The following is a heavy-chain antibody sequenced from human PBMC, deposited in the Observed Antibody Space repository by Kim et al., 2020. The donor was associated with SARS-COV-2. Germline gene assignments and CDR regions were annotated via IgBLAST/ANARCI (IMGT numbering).Heavy chain of an antibody. J-gene: IGHJ3*02. D-gene: IGHD3-10*01. CDR3: ARVGRRAGYGLGSYYNNVASLDAFDI. V-gene: IGHV3-53*04. CDR1: GFTVSSNY. CDR2: IYSGGST. Sequence: GGSLRLSCAASGFTVSSNYMSWVRQAPGKGLEWVSVIYSGGSTYYADSVKGRFTISRHNSKNTLYLQMNSLRAEDTAVYYCARVGRRAGYGLGSYYNNVASLDAFDIWGQGTMVTVSS.